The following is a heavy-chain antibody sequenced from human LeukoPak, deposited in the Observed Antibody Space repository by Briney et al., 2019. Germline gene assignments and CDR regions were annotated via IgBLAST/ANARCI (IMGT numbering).Heavy chain of an antibody. J-gene: IGHJ4*02. CDR2: INHSGST. V-gene: IGHV4-34*01. CDR1: GGSFSGYY. Sequence: SETLSLTCAVYGGSFSGYYWSWIRQPPGKGLEWIGEINHSGSTNYNPSLKSRVTISVDTSKDQFSLKLSSVTAADTAVYYCARGRGVLLWFGESPPPRGYFDYWGQGTLVTVSS. D-gene: IGHD3-10*01. CDR3: ARGRGVLLWFGESPPPRGYFDY.